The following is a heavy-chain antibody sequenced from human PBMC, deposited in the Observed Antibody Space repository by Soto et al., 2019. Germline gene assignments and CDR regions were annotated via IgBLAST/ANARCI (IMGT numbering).Heavy chain of an antibody. D-gene: IGHD6-6*01. J-gene: IGHJ6*02. CDR2: IYYSGST. V-gene: IGHV4-30-4*01. CDR1: GGSISSGDYY. CDR3: AREQLGAHYYYGMDV. Sequence: SSETLSLTCTVSGGSISSGDYYWSWIRQPPGEGLEWIGYIYYSGSTYYNPSLKSRVTISVDTSKNQFSLKLSSVTAADTAVYYCAREQLGAHYYYGMDVWGQGTTVTVSS.